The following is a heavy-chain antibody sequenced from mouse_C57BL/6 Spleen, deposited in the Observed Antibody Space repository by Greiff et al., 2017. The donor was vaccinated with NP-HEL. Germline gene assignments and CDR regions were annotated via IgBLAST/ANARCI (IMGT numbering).Heavy chain of an antibody. V-gene: IGHV5-4*03. CDR2: ISDGGSYT. J-gene: IGHJ2*01. CDR1: GFTFSSYA. D-gene: IGHD1-1*01. CDR3: ARSYYYGSSWFDY. Sequence: DVMLVESGGGLVKPGGSLKLSCAASGFTFSSYAMSWVRQTPEKRLEWVATISDGGSYTYYPDNVKGRFTISRDNAKNNLYLQMSHLKSEDTAMYYCARSYYYGSSWFDYWGQGTTLTVSS.